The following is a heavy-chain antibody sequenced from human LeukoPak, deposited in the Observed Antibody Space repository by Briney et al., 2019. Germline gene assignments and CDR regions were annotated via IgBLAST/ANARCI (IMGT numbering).Heavy chain of an antibody. CDR2: ISYDGNIE. V-gene: IGHV3-30*04. Sequence: QPGRSLRLSCAASGFTFSNYAMHWIRQAPGKGLQWVAVISYDGNIEYYTDSVKGRFNISRDNSNSALYLQMNGLRTEDTAVYYCARFRNVRRGSDGCFFDYWGQGTLVTVSS. D-gene: IGHD5-12*01. J-gene: IGHJ4*02. CDR3: ARFRNVRRGSDGCFFDY. CDR1: GFTFSNYA.